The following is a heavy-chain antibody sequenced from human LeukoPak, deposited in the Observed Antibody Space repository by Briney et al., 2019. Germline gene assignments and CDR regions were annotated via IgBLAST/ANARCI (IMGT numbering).Heavy chain of an antibody. CDR2: ISSSSSTI. Sequence: GGSLRLSCAASGFTFSSYSMNWVRQAPGKGLEWVSYISSSSSTIYYADSVKGRFTISRDNAKNSLYLQMNSLRAEDTAVYYCARDHQQLVPDYWGQGTLVTVSS. CDR1: GFTFSSYS. D-gene: IGHD6-13*01. J-gene: IGHJ4*02. CDR3: ARDHQQLVPDY. V-gene: IGHV3-48*04.